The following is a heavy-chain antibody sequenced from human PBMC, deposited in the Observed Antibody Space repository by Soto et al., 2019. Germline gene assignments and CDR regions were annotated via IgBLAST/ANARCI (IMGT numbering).Heavy chain of an antibody. CDR1: GFSLTTGKIG. D-gene: IGHD4-17*01. CDR3: ARMNVDSYQFYYAMDV. CDR2: IFSDNER. J-gene: IGHJ6*02. Sequence: SGPTLVNPPETLTLTCTVSGFSLTTGKIGVSWIRQPPGKALEWLAHIFSDNERSYSTSLQGRLTISKDTSGSQVVLSMTNVDPVDTATSYCARMNVDSYQFYYAMDVWGQGTKVTVS. V-gene: IGHV2-26*01.